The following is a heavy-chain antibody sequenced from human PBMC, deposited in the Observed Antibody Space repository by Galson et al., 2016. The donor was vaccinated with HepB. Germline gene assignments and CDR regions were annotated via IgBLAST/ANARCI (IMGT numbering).Heavy chain of an antibody. V-gene: IGHV3-9*01. J-gene: IGHJ6*02. CDR2: ISWNSGSI. Sequence: SLRLSCAASGFTFDDYAMHWVRQAPGKGLEWVSGISWNSGSIGYADSVKGRFTISRDNAKNSLYPQMNSLRAEDTALYYCAKGGLVVQGDYYYGMDVWGQGTTVTVSS. D-gene: IGHD3-10*01. CDR1: GFTFDDYA. CDR3: AKGGLVVQGDYYYGMDV.